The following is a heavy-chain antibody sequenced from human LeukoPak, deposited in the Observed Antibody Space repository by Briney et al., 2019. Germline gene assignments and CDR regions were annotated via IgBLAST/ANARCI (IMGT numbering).Heavy chain of an antibody. Sequence: GGSLRLSCAASGFTFSSYAMHWVRQAPGKGLEWVAVISYDGSNKYYADSVKGRFTISRDNSKNTLYLQMNSVRAEDTAVYYSERDRGQTTVTPGQIPMRGAFDIWGQGTMVTVSS. D-gene: IGHD4-11*01. CDR3: ERDRGQTTVTPGQIPMRGAFDI. J-gene: IGHJ3*02. CDR2: ISYDGSNK. V-gene: IGHV3-30-3*01. CDR1: GFTFSSYA.